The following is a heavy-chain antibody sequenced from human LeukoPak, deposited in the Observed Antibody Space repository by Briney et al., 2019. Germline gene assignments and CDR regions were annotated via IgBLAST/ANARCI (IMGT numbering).Heavy chain of an antibody. Sequence: PGGSLRLSCAASGFTFSSYAMSWVRQAPGKGLEWVSAISGSGGSTYYADSVKGRFTISRDISKNTVYLQMNSLRAEDTAVYYCARGSGSYYNNWFDPWGQGTLVTVSS. CDR3: ARGSGSYYNNWFDP. CDR2: ISGSGGST. V-gene: IGHV3-23*01. J-gene: IGHJ5*02. CDR1: GFTFSSYA. D-gene: IGHD3-10*01.